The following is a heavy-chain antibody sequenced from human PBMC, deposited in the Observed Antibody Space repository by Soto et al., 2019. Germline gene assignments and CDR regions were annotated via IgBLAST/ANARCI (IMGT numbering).Heavy chain of an antibody. D-gene: IGHD6-13*01. CDR1: GGSFSGYY. J-gene: IGHJ5*02. Sequence: QVQLQQWGAGLLKPSETLSLTCAVYGGSFSGYYWSWIRQPPGKGLEWIGEINHSGSTNYNPSLKSRVTISVDTSKNQFSLKLSSVTAADTAVYYCARRTTWARYSSSWYTGSPHWFDPWGQGTLVTVSS. V-gene: IGHV4-34*01. CDR3: ARRTTWARYSSSWYTGSPHWFDP. CDR2: INHSGST.